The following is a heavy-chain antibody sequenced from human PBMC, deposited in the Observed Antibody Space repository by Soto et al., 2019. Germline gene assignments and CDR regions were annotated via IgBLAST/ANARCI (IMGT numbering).Heavy chain of an antibody. J-gene: IGHJ6*02. D-gene: IGHD2-2*01. CDR2: TYYRSKWYN. V-gene: IGHV6-1*01. CDR1: GDSVSSNSAA. Sequence: PSQTLSLTCAISGDSVSSNSAAWNWIRQPPSRGLEWLGRTYYRSKWYNDYAVSVKSRITINPDTSKNQFSLQLNSVTPEDTAVYYCARGKLYCSSTSCYVTPYYYYYGMDVWGQGTTVTVSS. CDR3: ARGKLYCSSTSCYVTPYYYYYGMDV.